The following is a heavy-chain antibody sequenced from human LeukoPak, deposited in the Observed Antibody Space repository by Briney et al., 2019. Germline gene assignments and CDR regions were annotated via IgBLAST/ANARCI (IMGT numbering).Heavy chain of an antibody. Sequence: PGGSLRLSCAAPAFTLSDFTIHWVRQASGKRLGWVARIRSKANNYATEYGASVKGRFTISRDDAKNTAYLQMNSLKTEDTAIYYCSAGPSGWTEFFRHWGQGTLVTVTS. J-gene: IGHJ1*01. CDR2: IRSKANNYAT. CDR3: SAGPSGWTEFFRH. CDR1: AFTLSDFT. V-gene: IGHV3-73*01. D-gene: IGHD6-19*01.